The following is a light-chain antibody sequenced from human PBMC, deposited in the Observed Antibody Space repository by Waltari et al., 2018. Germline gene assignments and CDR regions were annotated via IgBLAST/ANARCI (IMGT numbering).Light chain of an antibody. CDR1: RSNIGNNA. J-gene: IGLJ3*02. CDR2: YDD. Sequence: QSVLTQPPSVSEAPRQRVAISCSGSRSNIGNNAVNWYLQVPGKAPKLLIYYDDLLPPGVSDRFSGSRSGTSASLAINGLQSEDEVDYYCATWDNTLSGWVFGGGTRLTVL. CDR3: ATWDNTLSGWV. V-gene: IGLV1-36*01.